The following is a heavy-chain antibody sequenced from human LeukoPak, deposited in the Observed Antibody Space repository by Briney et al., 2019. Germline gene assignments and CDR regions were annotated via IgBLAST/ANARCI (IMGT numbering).Heavy chain of an antibody. J-gene: IGHJ4*02. Sequence: SETLSLTCAVYGGSFSGYYWSWIRQPPGKGLEWIGEINHSGSTNYNPSLKSRVTMSVDTSKNQFSLKLSSVTAADTAVYYCARGYEQQLVLRRGFDYWGQGTLVTVSS. D-gene: IGHD6-13*01. CDR3: ARGYEQQLVLRRGFDY. CDR1: GGSFSGYY. CDR2: INHSGST. V-gene: IGHV4-34*01.